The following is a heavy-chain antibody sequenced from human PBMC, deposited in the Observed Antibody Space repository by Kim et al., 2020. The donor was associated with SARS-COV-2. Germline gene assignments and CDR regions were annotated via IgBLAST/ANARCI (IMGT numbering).Heavy chain of an antibody. V-gene: IGHV3-21*04. Sequence: GGSLRLSCVASGLTFISSMNCVRQAPGKGLEWVASISSTSRYIYYVESLKGRFTISRDNTKHSLYLQIDSLRAEDTAVYFCARDPGGDRYYSMDVWGQGTTVTVSS. J-gene: IGHJ6*02. CDR2: ISSTSRYI. CDR3: ARDPGGDRYYSMDV. CDR1: GLTFISS.